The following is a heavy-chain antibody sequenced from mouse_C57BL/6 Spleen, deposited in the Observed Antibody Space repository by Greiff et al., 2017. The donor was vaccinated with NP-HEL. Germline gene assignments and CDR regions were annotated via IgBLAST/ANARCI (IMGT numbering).Heavy chain of an antibody. CDR1: GFTFSDFY. D-gene: IGHD2-1*01. CDR3: ARVGIYYGNYDYAMDY. J-gene: IGHJ4*01. Sequence: EVNVVDSGGGLVQSGRSLRLSCATSGFTFSDFYMEWVRQAPGKGLEWIAASRNKANDYTTEYSASVKGRFIVSRDTSQSILYLQMNALRAEDTAIYYCARVGIYYGNYDYAMDYWGQGTSVTVSS. CDR2: SRNKANDYTT. V-gene: IGHV7-1*01.